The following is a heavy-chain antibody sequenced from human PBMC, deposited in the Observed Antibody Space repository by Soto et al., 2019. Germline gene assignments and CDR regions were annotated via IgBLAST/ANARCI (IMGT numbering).Heavy chain of an antibody. V-gene: IGHV4-59*08. J-gene: IGHJ4*02. CDR2: IYYSGST. CDR3: ARARGARYFDY. Sequence: TSETLSLTCTVSGGSLSSYYWSWIRRPPGKGLEWIGYIYYSGSTYYNPSLKSRVTISVDTSKNQFSLKLSSVTAADTAVYYCARARGARYFDYWGQGTLVTVSS. CDR1: GGSLSSYY. D-gene: IGHD2-15*01.